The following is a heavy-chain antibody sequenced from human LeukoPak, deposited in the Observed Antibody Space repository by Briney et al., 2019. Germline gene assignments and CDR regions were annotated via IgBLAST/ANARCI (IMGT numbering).Heavy chain of an antibody. CDR1: GYAFTSYG. CDR3: ARDCIGCHGFDY. D-gene: IGHD2-15*01. V-gene: IGHV1-18*01. J-gene: IGHJ4*02. CDR2: VSAYADDT. Sequence: ASVKVFCKASGYAFTSYGITWVRQAPGQGLEWMGWVSAYADDTNYVQKFQGRVAMTTDTSTSTAYMELRSLRSDDTAVYYCARDCIGCHGFDYWGQGTLVTVSS.